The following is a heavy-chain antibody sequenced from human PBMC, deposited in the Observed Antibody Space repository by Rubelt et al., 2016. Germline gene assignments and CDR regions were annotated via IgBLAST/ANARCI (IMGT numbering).Heavy chain of an antibody. CDR3: ARDIIHDRITHNDV. J-gene: IGHJ6*02. D-gene: IGHD3-3*01. CDR1: GGTFSSYA. CDR2: LVLILGIA. V-gene: IGHV1-69*04. Sequence: QVQLVQSGAEVKKPGSSVKVSCKASGGTFSSYAISWVRQAPGQGLEWMGRLVLILGIANYAQKFQGSVTITADKSTGTAYMELSSLRCEDTAVYYCARDIIHDRITHNDVWGQGTTVTVSS.